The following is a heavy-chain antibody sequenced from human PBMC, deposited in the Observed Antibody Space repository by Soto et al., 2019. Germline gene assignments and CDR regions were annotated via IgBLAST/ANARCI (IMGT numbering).Heavy chain of an antibody. CDR2: ISGSGGST. J-gene: IGHJ6*02. D-gene: IGHD1-26*01. V-gene: IGHV3-23*01. Sequence: GGSLRLSCAASGFTFSSYSMNWVRQAPGKGLEWVSAISGSGGSTYYADSVKGRFTISRDNSKNTLYLQMNSLRAEDTAVYYCARTRGRKVGATTRYYYYGMDVWGQGTTVTVSS. CDR3: ARTRGRKVGATTRYYYYGMDV. CDR1: GFTFSSYS.